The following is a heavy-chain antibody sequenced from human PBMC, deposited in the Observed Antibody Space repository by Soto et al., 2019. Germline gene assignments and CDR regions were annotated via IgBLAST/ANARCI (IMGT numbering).Heavy chain of an antibody. D-gene: IGHD5-12*01. CDR3: ARQHSGNDYGLAHCGS. CDR1: GGLFGSVF. V-gene: IGHV4-59*08. Sequence: QVQLQQSGPGLVKPSETLSITCSGSGGLFGSVFCSWSRQPPGRGLEWIGYVSHSGSTHYTPSLLSGRTRSVDTPKKQSALKRRSGTAADAAVYFGARQHSGNDYGLAHCGSWGQGTLITGSS. CDR2: VSHSGST. J-gene: IGHJ5*02.